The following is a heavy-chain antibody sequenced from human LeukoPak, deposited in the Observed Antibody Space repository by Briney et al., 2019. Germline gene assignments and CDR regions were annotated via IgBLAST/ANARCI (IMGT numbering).Heavy chain of an antibody. J-gene: IGHJ4*02. CDR1: GFTFSSYG. D-gene: IGHD6-19*01. CDR2: ISYDGSNK. V-gene: IGHV3-30*03. Sequence: GGSLRLSCAASGFTFSSYGMHWARQAPGKGLEWVAVISYDGSNKYYADSVKGRFTISRDNAKNSLYLQMNSLRAEDTAVYYCARGWVAVADWGQGTLVTVSS. CDR3: ARGWVAVAD.